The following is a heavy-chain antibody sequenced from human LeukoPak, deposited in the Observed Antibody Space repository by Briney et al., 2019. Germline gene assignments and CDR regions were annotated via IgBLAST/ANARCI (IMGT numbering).Heavy chain of an antibody. CDR2: IRYDGSKI. J-gene: IGHJ4*02. CDR3: AKDYQLPYGGFDQ. D-gene: IGHD2-2*01. Sequence: GGSLRLSCAASGFTFRNYAMHWVRQAPGKGLEWVAFIRYDGSKICYADSVKGRFTISRDNSKNTLYLQMGSLRPEDTAVYYCAKDYQLPYGGFDQWGQGALVTVSS. V-gene: IGHV3-30*02. CDR1: GFTFRNYA.